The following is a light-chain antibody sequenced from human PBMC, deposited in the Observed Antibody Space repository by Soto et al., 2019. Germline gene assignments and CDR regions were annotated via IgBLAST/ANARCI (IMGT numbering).Light chain of an antibody. V-gene: IGLV2-11*01. CDR1: SSDVGRYEY. J-gene: IGLJ1*01. CDR2: DVT. CDR3: CSFAGSYTYV. Sequence: QSALTQPRSVSGSPGQSVTISCTGNSSDVGRYEYVSWYQQHPGKAPKLIIYDVTERPARVPDRFSGSKSGNTASLTISGLQAEDEADYSCCSFAGSYTYVFGGGTKVTVL.